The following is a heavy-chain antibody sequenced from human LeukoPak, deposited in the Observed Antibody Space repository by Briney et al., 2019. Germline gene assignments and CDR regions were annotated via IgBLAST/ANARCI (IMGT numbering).Heavy chain of an antibody. CDR1: GFTFTSYN. CDR3: ARGHLSGWYSSDY. CDR2: ISSSGSTI. J-gene: IGHJ4*02. D-gene: IGHD6-19*01. Sequence: GGSLRLSCAASGFTFTSYNMNWVRQAPGKGLEWVSYISSSGSTIYYAESVKGRFTISRDTAKNSVFLQMNSLRAEDTAVYYCARGHLSGWYSSDYWGQGTLVTVSS. V-gene: IGHV3-48*01.